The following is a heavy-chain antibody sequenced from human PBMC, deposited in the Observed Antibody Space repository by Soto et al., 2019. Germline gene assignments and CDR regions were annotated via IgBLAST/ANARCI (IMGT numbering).Heavy chain of an antibody. D-gene: IGHD3-3*01. V-gene: IGHV4-4*02. Sequence: PSETLSLTCAVSGGSISSSNWWSWVRQPPGKGLEWIGEIYHSGSTNYNPSLKSRVTISVDKSKYQFSLKLSSVTAADTAVYYCARKDDFWSGYYTGYHYYGMDVWGQGTTVTVSS. CDR1: GGSISSSNW. J-gene: IGHJ6*02. CDR3: ARKDDFWSGYYTGYHYYGMDV. CDR2: IYHSGST.